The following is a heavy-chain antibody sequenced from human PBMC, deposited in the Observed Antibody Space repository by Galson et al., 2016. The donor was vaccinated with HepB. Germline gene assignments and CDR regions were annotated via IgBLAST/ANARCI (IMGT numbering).Heavy chain of an antibody. CDR2: IIPTFGTP. Sequence: SVKVSCKASGGTFSTYAISWVRQAPGQGLEWMGGIIPTFGTPNYAQNFQGRVTITADESTSTAYMELSSLRSEDTALYYCARGLGDYGGNSIYYYLYMDVWGKGTTVTVSS. J-gene: IGHJ6*03. CDR1: GGTFSTYA. D-gene: IGHD4-23*01. V-gene: IGHV1-69*13. CDR3: ARGLGDYGGNSIYYYLYMDV.